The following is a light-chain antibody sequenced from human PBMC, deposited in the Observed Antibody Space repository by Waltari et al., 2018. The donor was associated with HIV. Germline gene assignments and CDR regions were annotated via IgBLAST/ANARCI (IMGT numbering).Light chain of an antibody. CDR1: SSNTGSNF. Sequence: QSVLTQPPSASGTPGQRVTISCSGISSNTGSNFVNWYQQLPGTAPKPLLYSKNPRPAGGPDRFSGSTSGTSASLAISGLQSEDEADYYCAAWDDSLNGWVFGGGTKLTVL. CDR3: AAWDDSLNGWV. CDR2: SKN. J-gene: IGLJ3*02. V-gene: IGLV1-44*01.